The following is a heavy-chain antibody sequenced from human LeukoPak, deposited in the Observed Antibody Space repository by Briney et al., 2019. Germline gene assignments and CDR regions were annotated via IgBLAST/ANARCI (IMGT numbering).Heavy chain of an antibody. CDR2: KXXGSEK. D-gene: IGHD6-19*01. V-gene: IGHV3-7*03. J-gene: IGHJ6*02. Sequence: KXXGSEKYYVDSVKGRFTISRDNAKNSLYLQMNSLRAEDAAVYYCARGQFGSGWLTYYYYGMDVWGQGTTVTVSS. CDR3: ARGQFGSGWLTYYYYGMDV.